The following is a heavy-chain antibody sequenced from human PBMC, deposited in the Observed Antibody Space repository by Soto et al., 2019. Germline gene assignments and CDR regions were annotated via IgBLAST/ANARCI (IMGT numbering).Heavy chain of an antibody. D-gene: IGHD3-16*01. V-gene: IGHV3-23*01. CDR2: ISSSGGTT. J-gene: IGHJ4*02. CDR1: GFTFSSFA. Sequence: EVQLLESGGGLVQPGGSLRLSCAVSGFTFSSFAMSWVRQAPGKGLEWVSVISSSGGTTYYADSVKGRFTISRDNSKNTRYLQMNSLRAEETAVYYCARDYSYACDYWGQGTLVTVSS. CDR3: ARDYSYACDY.